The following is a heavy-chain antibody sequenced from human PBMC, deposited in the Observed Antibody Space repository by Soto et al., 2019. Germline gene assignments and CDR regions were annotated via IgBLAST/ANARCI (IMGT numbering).Heavy chain of an antibody. CDR2: ISYDGSNK. Sequence: QVQLVESGGGVVQPGRSLRLSCAASGFTLSNYRMHWVRQAPGKGLEWVAVISYDGSNKYYADSVKGRFTISRDNSKNTLYLQMSSLRAEDTAVYYCVKDGSSGWPYYYGMDVWGQGTTVTVSS. J-gene: IGHJ6*02. CDR1: GFTLSNYR. D-gene: IGHD6-19*01. V-gene: IGHV3-30*18. CDR3: VKDGSSGWPYYYGMDV.